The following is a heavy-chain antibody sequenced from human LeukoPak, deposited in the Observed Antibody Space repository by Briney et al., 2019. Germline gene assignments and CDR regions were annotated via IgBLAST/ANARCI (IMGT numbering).Heavy chain of an antibody. CDR2: ISSSSYI. CDR3: ASRYCSSTSCYRPFDY. Sequence: GGSLSLSCAASGFTFSSYSMNWVRQAPGKGLEWVSSISSSSYIYYADSVKGRFTISRDNAKNSLYLQMNSLRAEDTAVYYCASRYCSSTSCYRPFDYWGQGTLVTVSS. CDR1: GFTFSSYS. J-gene: IGHJ4*02. D-gene: IGHD2-2*01. V-gene: IGHV3-21*01.